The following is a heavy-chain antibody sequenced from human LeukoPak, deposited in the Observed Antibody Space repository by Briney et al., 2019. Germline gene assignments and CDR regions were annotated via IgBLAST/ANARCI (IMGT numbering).Heavy chain of an antibody. D-gene: IGHD3-22*01. CDR2: FDPEDGET. V-gene: IGHV1-24*01. Sequence: ASVKVSCKVSGYTLTELSMHWVRQAPGKGLEWMGGFDPEDGETIYAQKFQGRVTMTEDTSTDTAYMELSSLRSEDTAVYYCAASPDDYDSSGYVDYWGQGTLVTVSS. CDR1: GYTLTELS. J-gene: IGHJ4*02. CDR3: AASPDDYDSSGYVDY.